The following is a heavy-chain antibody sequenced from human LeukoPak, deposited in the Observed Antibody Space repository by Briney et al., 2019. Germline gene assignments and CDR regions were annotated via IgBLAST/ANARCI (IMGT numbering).Heavy chain of an antibody. CDR3: ARDSGYDSRNYYYYYMHV. Sequence: ASVKVSCKTARYTFTGYFMHWVRQAPGQGLEWMGRINPNSGGTNYAQKFQGRVTMTRDTSISTAYMELSRLRSDDTAVYYCARDSGYDSRNYYYYYMHVWGKGTTVTVSS. CDR2: INPNSGGT. D-gene: IGHD5-12*01. V-gene: IGHV1-2*06. CDR1: RYTFTGYF. J-gene: IGHJ6*03.